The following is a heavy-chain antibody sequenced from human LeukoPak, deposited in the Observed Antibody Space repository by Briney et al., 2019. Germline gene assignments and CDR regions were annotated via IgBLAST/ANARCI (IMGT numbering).Heavy chain of an antibody. V-gene: IGHV3-9*03. J-gene: IGHJ3*02. D-gene: IGHD3-22*01. CDR3: AKGGSGYTLDAFDI. CDR2: ISWNSGSI. CDR1: GFTFDDYA. Sequence: GGSLRLSCAASGFTFDDYAMHWVRQAPGKGLEWVSGISWNSGSIGYADSVKGRFTISRDNAKNSLYLQMNSLRAEDMALYYCAKGGSGYTLDAFDIWGQGTMVTVSS.